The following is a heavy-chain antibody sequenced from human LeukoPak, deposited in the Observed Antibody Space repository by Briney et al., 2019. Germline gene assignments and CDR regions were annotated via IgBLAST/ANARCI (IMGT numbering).Heavy chain of an antibody. V-gene: IGHV3-74*01. Sequence: GRSRRLAWAAAGLTLNYLWMHWVRQVPGRGLVWVSGINNDGTATYYAGSVEGRFSLSRDNAKNTVYLQMNGLRAEDTTVYYCATVSGYWGQGTLVTVSS. J-gene: IGHJ4*02. CDR2: INNDGTAT. CDR3: ATVSGY. D-gene: IGHD6-25*01. CDR1: GLTLNYLW.